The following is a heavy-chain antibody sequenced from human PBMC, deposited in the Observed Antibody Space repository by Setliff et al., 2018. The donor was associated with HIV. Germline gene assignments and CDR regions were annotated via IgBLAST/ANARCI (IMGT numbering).Heavy chain of an antibody. CDR2: IGSSNHGI. CDR1: GFPFNDAW. J-gene: IGHJ6*02. CDR3: ARKLRPGHGVDV. V-gene: IGHV3-11*06. D-gene: IGHD3-10*01. Sequence: PGGSLRLSCGGSGFPFNDAWMTWVRQAPGKGLDWVAHIGSSNHGIHYTASVKGRFTISRDNAKNSMDLQMNSLRAEDTAIYYCARKLRPGHGVDVWGQGTTVTVSS.